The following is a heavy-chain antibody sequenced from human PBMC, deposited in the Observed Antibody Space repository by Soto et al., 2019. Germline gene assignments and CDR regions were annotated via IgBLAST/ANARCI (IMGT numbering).Heavy chain of an antibody. Sequence: SETLSLTCTVSGGSISSGGYYWSWIRQHPGKGLEWIGYIYYSGSTYYNPSLKSRVTISLDTSKNQFSLKLSSVTAADTAVYYCARGDYDILTGNWGQGTLVTVSS. CDR2: IYYSGST. CDR3: ARGDYDILTGN. J-gene: IGHJ4*02. D-gene: IGHD3-9*01. V-gene: IGHV4-31*03. CDR1: GGSISSGGYY.